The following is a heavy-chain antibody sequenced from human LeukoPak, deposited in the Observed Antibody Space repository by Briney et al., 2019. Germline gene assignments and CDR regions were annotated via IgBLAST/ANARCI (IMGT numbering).Heavy chain of an antibody. CDR3: SREASEAFDI. J-gene: IGHJ3*02. CDR1: GFIFSNYG. Sequence: PGGSLRLSCAASGFIFSNYGFHWVRQAPGKGLEWVAVIRYDGNLQYHADSVEGRFTVSKDNFKDTLYLHMNGLRPEDSAVYYCSREASEAFDIWGQGSMVTVS. V-gene: IGHV3-30*02. CDR2: IRYDGNLQ.